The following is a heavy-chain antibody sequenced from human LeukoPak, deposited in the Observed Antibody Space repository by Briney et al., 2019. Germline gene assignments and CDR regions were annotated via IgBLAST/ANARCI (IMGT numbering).Heavy chain of an antibody. J-gene: IGHJ5*02. Sequence: GGSLRLSCAASGFTFSSYAMSWVRQAPGKGLEWVSAISGSGGSTYYADSVKGRFTISRGNSKNTLYLQMNSLRAEDTAVYYCAKGPRITIFGVVTRNWFDPWGQGTLVTVSS. CDR3: AKGPRITIFGVVTRNWFDP. D-gene: IGHD3-3*01. CDR1: GFTFSSYA. V-gene: IGHV3-23*01. CDR2: ISGSGGST.